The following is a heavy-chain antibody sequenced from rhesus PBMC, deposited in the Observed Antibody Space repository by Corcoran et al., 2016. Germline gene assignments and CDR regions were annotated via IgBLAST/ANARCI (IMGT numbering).Heavy chain of an antibody. V-gene: IGHV3-16*02. CDR1: GFTFSNFW. CDR3: TLVHCSGSGCLDY. D-gene: IGHD2-21*01. Sequence: EVQLVESGGGLVQPGGSLRLSCAASGFTFSNFWMSWVRQAPGKGGDWVGRLKNKADGGTAAYVESVKGRFTISRDDSKNTLYLQMNSLKTEDTAVYYCTLVHCSGSGCLDYWGQGVLVTVSS. CDR2: LKNKADGGTA. J-gene: IGHJ4*01.